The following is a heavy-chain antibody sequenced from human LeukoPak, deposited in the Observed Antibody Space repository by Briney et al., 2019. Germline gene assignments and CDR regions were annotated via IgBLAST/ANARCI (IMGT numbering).Heavy chain of an antibody. Sequence: SETLSLTCTVSGGSISSSSYYWGWIRQPPGKGLEWIGSIYYSGSTYYNPSLKSRVTLSVDTSKNQFSLKLSSVTAADTAVYYCATLKYYYFYYMDVWGKGTTVTVSS. J-gene: IGHJ6*03. CDR3: ATLKYYYFYYMDV. V-gene: IGHV4-39*01. CDR2: IYYSGST. CDR1: GGSISSSSYY.